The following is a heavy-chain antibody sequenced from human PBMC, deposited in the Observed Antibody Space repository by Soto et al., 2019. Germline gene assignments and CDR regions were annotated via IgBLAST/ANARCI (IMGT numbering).Heavy chain of an antibody. J-gene: IGHJ4*02. D-gene: IGHD5-12*01. V-gene: IGHV2-5*02. CDR1: GFSLSTTGVG. CDR3: VHTPGYSDTWTTFDY. Sequence: ITLKESGPTLVKPTQTLTLTCTFSGFSLSTTGVGVGWIRQPPGKALEWLALIYWDDDKRYSPSLNSRLTITKDTSQNQVVLTMTNMDHVDTATYYCVHTPGYSDTWTTFDYWGQGTLVTVSS. CDR2: IYWDDDK.